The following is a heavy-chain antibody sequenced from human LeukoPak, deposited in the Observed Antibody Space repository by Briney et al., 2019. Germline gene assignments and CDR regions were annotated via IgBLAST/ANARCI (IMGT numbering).Heavy chain of an antibody. CDR3: ARGGNYYDSSGYYYRDDAFDI. J-gene: IGHJ3*02. CDR1: GFTFSDYY. V-gene: IGHV3-11*01. D-gene: IGHD3-22*01. CDR2: ISSSGSTI. Sequence: GGSLRLSCAASGFTFSDYYMSWIRQAPGKGLEWVSYISSSGSTIYYADSVKGRFTISRDNAKNSLYLQMNSLRAEDTAVYYCARGGNYYDSSGYYYRDDAFDIWGQGTMVTVSP.